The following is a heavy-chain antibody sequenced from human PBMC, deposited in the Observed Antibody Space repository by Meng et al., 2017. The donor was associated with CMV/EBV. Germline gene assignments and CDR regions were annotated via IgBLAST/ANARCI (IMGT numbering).Heavy chain of an antibody. CDR2: ISGSGGST. CDR3: ASPMQGYSYGSGYHY. V-gene: IGHV3-23*01. CDR1: GFTFSSYA. J-gene: IGHJ4*02. Sequence: SGFTFSSYAMSWVRQAPGKGLEWVSAISGSGGSTYYADSVKGRFTISRDNSKNTLYLQMNSLRAEDTAVYYCASPMQGYSYGSGYHYWGQGTLVTVSS. D-gene: IGHD5-18*01.